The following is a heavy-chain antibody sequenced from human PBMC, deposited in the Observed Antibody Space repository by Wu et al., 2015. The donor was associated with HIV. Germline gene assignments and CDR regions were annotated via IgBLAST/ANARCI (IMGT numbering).Heavy chain of an antibody. CDR1: GYTFNVYY. D-gene: IGHD1-1*01. CDR3: ARVSGTTARADF. J-gene: IGHJ4*02. V-gene: IGHV1-2*02. CDR2: INTNSGGA. Sequence: QVQLVQSGAEMKKPGASVKVSCEASGYTFNVYYMHWVRQAPGQGLEWMGWINTNSGGAYYAQKFQGRVTMTRDTSIGTAYMELTGLRSDDTAIYYCARVSGTTARADFWGQGTLVTVSS.